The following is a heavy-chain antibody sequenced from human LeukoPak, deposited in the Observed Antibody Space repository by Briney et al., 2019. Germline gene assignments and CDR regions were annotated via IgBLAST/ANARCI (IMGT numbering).Heavy chain of an antibody. V-gene: IGHV3-23*01. CDR1: GFTFSSYA. D-gene: IGHD3-22*01. Sequence: GGSLRLSCAASGFTFSSYAMSWVRQAPGKGLEWVSAISGSGGSTYYADSVKGRFTISRDNSENTLYLQMSSLRAEDTAVYYCAKSDDSSGYYYGYFDYWGQGTLVTVSS. CDR2: ISGSGGST. J-gene: IGHJ4*02. CDR3: AKSDDSSGYYYGYFDY.